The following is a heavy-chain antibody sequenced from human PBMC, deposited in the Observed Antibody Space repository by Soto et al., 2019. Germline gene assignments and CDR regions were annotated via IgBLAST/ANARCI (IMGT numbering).Heavy chain of an antibody. CDR3: AREPRITIFGVVIRSGWFDP. D-gene: IGHD3-3*01. Sequence: PSETLCLTCTVSRGSISSGDYYWSWIRQPPGKGLEWIGYIYYSGSTYYNPSLKSRVTISVDTSKNQFSLKLSSVTAADTAVYYCAREPRITIFGVVIRSGWFDPWGQGTLVTVSS. V-gene: IGHV4-30-4*01. CDR2: IYYSGST. CDR1: RGSISSGDYY. J-gene: IGHJ5*02.